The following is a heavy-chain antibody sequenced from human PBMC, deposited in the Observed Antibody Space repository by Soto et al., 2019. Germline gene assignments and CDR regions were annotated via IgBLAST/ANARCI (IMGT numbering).Heavy chain of an antibody. CDR2: ISSSSSYI. J-gene: IGHJ4*02. D-gene: IGHD5-12*01. V-gene: IGHV3-21*01. CDR3: ARGQSGYVYLGYLAY. CDR1: GFTFSSYS. Sequence: EVQLVESGGGLVKPGGSLRLSCAASGFTFSSYSMNWVRQAPGKGLEWVSSISSSSSYIYYADSVKGRFTISRDNAKNSRYLQMNSLRAEDTAVYYCARGQSGYVYLGYLAYWAREPWSPSPQ.